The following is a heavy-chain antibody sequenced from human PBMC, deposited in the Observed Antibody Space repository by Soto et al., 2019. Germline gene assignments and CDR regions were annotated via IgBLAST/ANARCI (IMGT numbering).Heavy chain of an antibody. CDR3: ARDVVVPAAIRWSLGQPYYYYYGMDV. D-gene: IGHD2-2*02. Sequence: QVQLQESGPGLVKPSQTLSLTCTVSGGSISSGGYYWSWIRQHPGKGLEWIGYIYYSGSTYYNPSLKSRVTISVDTSKNQFSLKLSSVTAADTAVYYCARDVVVPAAIRWSLGQPYYYYYGMDVWGQGTTVTVSS. CDR2: IYYSGST. V-gene: IGHV4-31*03. J-gene: IGHJ6*02. CDR1: GGSISSGGYY.